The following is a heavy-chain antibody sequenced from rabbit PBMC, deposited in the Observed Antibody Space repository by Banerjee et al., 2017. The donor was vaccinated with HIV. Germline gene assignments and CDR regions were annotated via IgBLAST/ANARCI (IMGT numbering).Heavy chain of an antibody. V-gene: IGHV1S45*01. Sequence: QEHLEESGGDLVKPEGSLTLTRTASGFSFSNNYWLCWVRQAPGKGLEWIACIGAGSNSAYYATWAKGRFTISKTSSTTVTLQMTSLTAADTATYFCARGTYGYAGYAPNLWGPGTLVTVS. CDR2: IGAGSNSA. CDR1: GFSFSNNYW. D-gene: IGHD6-1*01. J-gene: IGHJ4*01. CDR3: ARGTYGYAGYAPNL.